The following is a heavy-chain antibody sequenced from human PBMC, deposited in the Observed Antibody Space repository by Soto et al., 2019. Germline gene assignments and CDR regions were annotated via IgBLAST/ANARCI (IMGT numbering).Heavy chain of an antibody. CDR3: ARPRYDGSGTPFDH. D-gene: IGHD3-22*01. J-gene: IGHJ4*02. CDR2: INGDGSTT. V-gene: IGHV3-74*01. CDR1: GFTFSSYW. Sequence: EVQLVESGGALVQPGGSLRLSCAASGFTFSSYWMHWVRQAPGKGLVWVSRINGDGSTTTYADSVKGRFIISRDNAKNMLYLHMNSLTAEDTAVYYCARPRYDGSGTPFDHWGQGTLVTVSS.